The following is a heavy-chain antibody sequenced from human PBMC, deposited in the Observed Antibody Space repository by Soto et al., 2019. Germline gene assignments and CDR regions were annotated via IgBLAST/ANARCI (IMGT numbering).Heavy chain of an antibody. Sequence: QVQLVQSGAEVKKPGSSVKVSCKASGGTFSSYAISWVRQAPGQGLEWMGGIIPIFGTANYAQKFQGRVTITSDESTSTAYMELSSLRSEDTAVYYCARQRGTVTKYYYYYYGMDVWGHGTTVTVS. D-gene: IGHD4-17*01. CDR1: GGTFSSYA. CDR2: IIPIFGTA. V-gene: IGHV1-69*01. CDR3: ARQRGTVTKYYYYYYGMDV. J-gene: IGHJ6*02.